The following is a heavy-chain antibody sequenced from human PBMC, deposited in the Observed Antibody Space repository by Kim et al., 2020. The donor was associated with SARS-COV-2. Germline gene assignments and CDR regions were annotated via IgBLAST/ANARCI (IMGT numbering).Heavy chain of an antibody. CDR2: K. V-gene: IGHV3-33*06. CDR3: AKQNDYGALDY. Sequence: KYYADSVKGRFTISRENSRNTLYLQMNSLRAEDTAVYYCAKQNDYGALDYWGQGTLVTVSS. D-gene: IGHD4-17*01. J-gene: IGHJ4*02.